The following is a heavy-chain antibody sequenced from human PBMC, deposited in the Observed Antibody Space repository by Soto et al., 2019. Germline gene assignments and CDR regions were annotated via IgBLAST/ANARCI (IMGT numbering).Heavy chain of an antibody. CDR2: ISSSSITI. J-gene: IGHJ4*02. CDR3: ARGLYYYDSSGYY. Sequence: GGSLRLSCAASGFTFSSYSMNWVRQAPGKGLEWFSYISSSSITIYYADSVKGRFTISRDNAKNSLYLQMNSLRAEDTAVYYCARGLYYYDSSGYYWGQGTLVTVS. V-gene: IGHV3-48*01. CDR1: GFTFSSYS. D-gene: IGHD3-22*01.